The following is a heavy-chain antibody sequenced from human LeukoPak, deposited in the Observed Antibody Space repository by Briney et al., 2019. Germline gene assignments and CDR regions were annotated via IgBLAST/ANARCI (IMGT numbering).Heavy chain of an antibody. J-gene: IGHJ6*03. D-gene: IGHD5-12*01. V-gene: IGHV3-21*01. CDR3: AREGYSGYDFLFLSYYYMDV. CDR2: ISSSSSYI. CDR1: GFTFSSYS. Sequence: GGSLRLSCAASGFTFSSYSMNWVRQAPGKGLEWVSSISSSSSYIYYADSVKGRFTISRDNAKNSLYLQMNSLRAEDTAVYYCAREGYSGYDFLFLSYYYMDVWGKGTTVTVSS.